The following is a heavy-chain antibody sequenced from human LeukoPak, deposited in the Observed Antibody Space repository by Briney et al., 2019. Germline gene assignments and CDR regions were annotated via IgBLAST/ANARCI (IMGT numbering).Heavy chain of an antibody. D-gene: IGHD6-13*01. CDR2: INPNSGGT. CDR1: GYTFTGYY. J-gene: IGHJ4*02. V-gene: IGHV1-2*02. Sequence: ASVTVSCKASGYTFTGYYMHWVRQAPGQGLEWMGWINPNSGGTNYAQKFQGRVTITRDTSISTAYMELSRLRSDDTAVYYCVPSSSWSDFDYWGQGTLVTVSS. CDR3: VPSSSWSDFDY.